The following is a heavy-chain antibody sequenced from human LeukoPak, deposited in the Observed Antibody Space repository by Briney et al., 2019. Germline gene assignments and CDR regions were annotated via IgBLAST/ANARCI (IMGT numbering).Heavy chain of an antibody. D-gene: IGHD5-18*01. CDR3: ATNTGYSYGYYFDY. J-gene: IGHJ4*02. CDR1: GYSLTKNW. CDR2: IYPGDCGT. V-gene: IGHV5-51*01. Sequence: GDSLEISCQGSGYSLTKNWIGWVRQMPGKGLEWMGIIYPGDCGTRYRPSFQGQGTISADKSISTAYLHWSSLKASDTAMYYCATNTGYSYGYYFDYWGQGTLVAVSS.